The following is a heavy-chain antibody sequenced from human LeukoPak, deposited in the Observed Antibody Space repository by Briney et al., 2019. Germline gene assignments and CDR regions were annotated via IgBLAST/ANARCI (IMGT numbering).Heavy chain of an antibody. J-gene: IGHJ4*02. D-gene: IGHD2-2*02. CDR2: ISPYNGYT. CDR3: ARVPVVVVPAAIDY. V-gene: IGHV1-18*01. CDR1: GYTFINSA. Sequence: ASVKVSCKASGYTFINSAIGWVRQAPGQGLEWMGWISPYNGYTKYAESLQGRVTMTTDTSTSTAYMELRSLRSDDTAMYYCARVPVVVVPAAIDYWGQGTLVTVSS.